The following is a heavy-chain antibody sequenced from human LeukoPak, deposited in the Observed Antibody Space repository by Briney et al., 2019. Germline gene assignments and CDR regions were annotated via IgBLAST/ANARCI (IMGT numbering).Heavy chain of an antibody. D-gene: IGHD1-26*01. CDR2: ISYDGSNK. J-gene: IGHJ4*02. Sequence: GGSLRLSCAASGFTFSSYGMHWVRQAPGKGLEWVAVISYDGSNKYYADSVKGRFTISRDNSKNTPYLQMNSLRAEDTAVYYCAKDSGSYSYFDYWGQGTLVTVSS. V-gene: IGHV3-30*18. CDR1: GFTFSSYG. CDR3: AKDSGSYSYFDY.